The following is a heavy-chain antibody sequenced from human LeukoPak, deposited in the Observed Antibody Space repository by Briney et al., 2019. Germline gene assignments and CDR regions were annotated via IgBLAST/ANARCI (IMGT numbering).Heavy chain of an antibody. V-gene: IGHV4-39*01. J-gene: IGHJ4*02. D-gene: IGHD6-13*01. CDR3: ARLVVSSWYHEVLLGRDY. Sequence: SQTLSLSCTVSRGSIRTRPDSWGWMRHPPEIGLEWLGRFYYIGSTYYKPSLKSRVPISVDTSKNQFSLKLTSLTAADTALYYCARLVVSSWYHEVLLGRDYWGQGGLVTVSS. CDR2: FYYIGST. CDR1: RGSIRTRPDS.